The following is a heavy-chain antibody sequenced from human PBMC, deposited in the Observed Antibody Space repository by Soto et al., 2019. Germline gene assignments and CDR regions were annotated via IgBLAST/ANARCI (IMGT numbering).Heavy chain of an antibody. V-gene: IGHV4-34*01. J-gene: IGHJ4*02. CDR1: GGSFSSYY. CDR2: INHRGRT. CDR3: AREEQRTIDY. Sequence: PSETLSLTCAVYGGSFSSYYWSWIRQPPGRGLEWIGEINHRGRTNYNPSLKSRVTISVDTSKSQLSLELTSATAADTAVYYCAREEQRTIDYWGQGTLVTVSS.